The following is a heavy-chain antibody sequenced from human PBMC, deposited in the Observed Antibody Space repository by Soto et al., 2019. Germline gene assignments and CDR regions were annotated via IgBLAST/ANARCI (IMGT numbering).Heavy chain of an antibody. V-gene: IGHV4-59*08. D-gene: IGHD2-2*01. CDR1: GGSISSYY. J-gene: IGHJ6*02. Sequence: QVQLQESGPGLVKPSETLSLTCTVSGGSISSYYWSWIRQPPGKGLEWIGYTYYSGSTNYNPSLRGQVTISVDTSKNQFALPLRSVTAADTAVYYCARQVPYCSDTSHCAYGMDVWGQGTTVTVS. CDR2: TYYSGST. CDR3: ARQVPYCSDTSHCAYGMDV.